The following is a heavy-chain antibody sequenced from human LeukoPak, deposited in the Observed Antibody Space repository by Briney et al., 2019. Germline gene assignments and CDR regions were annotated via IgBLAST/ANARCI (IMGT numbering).Heavy chain of an antibody. CDR1: GFTFSSYA. CDR3: AKDGGQWLLYNWFDP. V-gene: IGHV3-30-3*01. CDR2: ISYDGSNK. J-gene: IGHJ5*02. D-gene: IGHD6-19*01. Sequence: PGGSLRLSCAASGFTFSSYAMHWVRQAPGKGLEWVAVISYDGSNKYYADSVKGRFTISRDNSKNTLYLQMNSLRAEDTAVYYCAKDGGQWLLYNWFDPWGQGTLVTVSS.